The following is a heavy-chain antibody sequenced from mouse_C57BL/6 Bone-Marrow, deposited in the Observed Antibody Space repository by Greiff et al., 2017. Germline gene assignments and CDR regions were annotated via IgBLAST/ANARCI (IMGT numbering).Heavy chain of an antibody. CDR1: GYAFSSSW. V-gene: IGHV1-82*01. CDR3: ARTYDGYYDWFAY. J-gene: IGHJ3*01. D-gene: IGHD2-3*01. Sequence: QVQLKESGPELVKPGASVKISCKASGYAFSSSWMNWVKQRPGKGLEWIGRIYPGDGATNYNGKFKGKATLTADKSSSTAYMQLSSLTSEDSAVYFCARTYDGYYDWFAYWGQGTLVTVSA. CDR2: IYPGDGAT.